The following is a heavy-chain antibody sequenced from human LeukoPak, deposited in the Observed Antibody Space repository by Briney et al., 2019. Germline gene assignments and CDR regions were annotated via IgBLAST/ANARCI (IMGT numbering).Heavy chain of an antibody. CDR1: GFTFNNAW. Sequence: GGSLRLSCAASGFTFNNAWMSWVRQAPGKGLEWVATIKADGSDRYYVDSVKGRFAISRDNAKNLLYLQMNSLRVEDTAVYYCANLGYSDGGQGTLVSVSS. J-gene: IGHJ4*02. CDR3: ANLGYSD. D-gene: IGHD5-18*01. V-gene: IGHV3-7*01. CDR2: IKADGSDR.